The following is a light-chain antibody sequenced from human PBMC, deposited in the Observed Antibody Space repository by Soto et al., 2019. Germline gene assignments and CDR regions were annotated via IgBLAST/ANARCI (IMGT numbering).Light chain of an antibody. CDR3: QQYYSTPPT. J-gene: IGKJ1*01. V-gene: IGKV4-1*01. CDR1: QTVLYSSNNRNY. CDR2: WAS. Sequence: DIVMTQSPDSLAVSLGERATINCKSSQTVLYSSNNRNYLAWYQQKPGQPPTLLIYWASTRGSGVPDRFSGSGSGTDFTLTISSLQAEDVAVYYCQQYYSTPPTFAQGTRVEIK.